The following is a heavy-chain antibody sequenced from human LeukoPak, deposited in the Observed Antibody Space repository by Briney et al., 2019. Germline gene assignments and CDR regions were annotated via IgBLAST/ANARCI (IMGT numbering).Heavy chain of an antibody. D-gene: IGHD6-6*01. CDR2: ISAYNGNT. J-gene: IGHJ6*03. CDR3: ARDSGSSSSGPLEFHMDV. Sequence: ASVKVSCKASGYTFTSYGISWVRQAPGQGLEWMGWISAYNGNTNYAQKLQGRVTMTTDTSTSTAYMELGSLRSEDTAVYYCARDSGSSSSGPLEFHMDVWGKGTTVTVSS. CDR1: GYTFTSYG. V-gene: IGHV1-18*01.